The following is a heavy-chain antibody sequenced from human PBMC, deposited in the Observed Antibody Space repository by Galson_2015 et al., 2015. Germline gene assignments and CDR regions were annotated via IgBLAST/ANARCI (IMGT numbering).Heavy chain of an antibody. D-gene: IGHD3-9*01. CDR3: ARGEHIDFDWPSPDY. Sequence: SLRLSCAASGFTFSSYGMHWVRQAPGKGLEWVAVIWYDGSNKYYADSVKGRFTISRDNSKNTLYLQMNSLRAEDTAVYYCARGEHIDFDWPSPDYWGQETLVTVSS. V-gene: IGHV3-33*01. CDR2: IWYDGSNK. J-gene: IGHJ4*02. CDR1: GFTFSSYG.